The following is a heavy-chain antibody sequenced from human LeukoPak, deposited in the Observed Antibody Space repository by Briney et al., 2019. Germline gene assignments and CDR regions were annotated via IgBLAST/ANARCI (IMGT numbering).Heavy chain of an antibody. CDR1: GFTFGSYA. Sequence: GGSLRLSCAASGFTFGSYAMSWVRQAPGKGLEWVSAISGSGGSTYYADSVKGRFTISRDNSKNTLYLQMNSLRAEDTAVYYCANPPSGSYPFDYWGQGTLVTVSS. V-gene: IGHV3-23*01. J-gene: IGHJ4*02. CDR2: ISGSGGST. D-gene: IGHD1-26*01. CDR3: ANPPSGSYPFDY.